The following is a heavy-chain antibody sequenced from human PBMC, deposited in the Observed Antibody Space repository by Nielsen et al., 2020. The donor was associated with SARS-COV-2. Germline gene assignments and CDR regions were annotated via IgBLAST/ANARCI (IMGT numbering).Heavy chain of an antibody. Sequence: GESLKISCAASGFTISSYGMSWVRQAPGKGLEWVSVISGSGGSTYYADSVKGRFTISRDNSKNTLYLQMNSLRAEDTAVYYCAKDQDYYDSSGHPWGQGTLVTVSS. CDR3: AKDQDYYDSSGHP. V-gene: IGHV3-23*01. J-gene: IGHJ5*02. CDR2: ISGSGGST. CDR1: GFTISSYG. D-gene: IGHD3-22*01.